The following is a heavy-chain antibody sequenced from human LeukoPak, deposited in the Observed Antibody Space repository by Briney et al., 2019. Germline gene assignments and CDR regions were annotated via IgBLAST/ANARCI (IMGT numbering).Heavy chain of an antibody. CDR2: IIPIFGTA. Sequence: SVKVSCKASGGTFSSYAISWVRQAPGQGLEWMGGIIPIFGTANYAQKFQGRVTITADESTSTAYMELSSLRSEDTAVYYCARDRLYCSSTSCYPPSQDYYFDYWGQGTLVTVSS. D-gene: IGHD2-2*01. CDR1: GGTFSSYA. V-gene: IGHV1-69*01. J-gene: IGHJ4*02. CDR3: ARDRLYCSSTSCYPPSQDYYFDY.